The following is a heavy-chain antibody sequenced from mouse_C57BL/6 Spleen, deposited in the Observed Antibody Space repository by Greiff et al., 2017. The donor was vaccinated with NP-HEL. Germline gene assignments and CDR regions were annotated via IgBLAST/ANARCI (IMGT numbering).Heavy chain of an antibody. Sequence: EVQLQESGPGLVKPSQSLSLTCSVTGYSITSGYYWNWIRQFPGNKLEWMGYISYDGSNNYNPSLKNRIPITRDTSKNQFFLQLNSVTTEDTATYYCARLGPSSLYAMDYWGQGTSVTVSS. J-gene: IGHJ4*01. CDR1: GYSITSGYY. V-gene: IGHV3-6*01. D-gene: IGHD3-3*01. CDR3: ARLGPSSLYAMDY. CDR2: ISYDGSN.